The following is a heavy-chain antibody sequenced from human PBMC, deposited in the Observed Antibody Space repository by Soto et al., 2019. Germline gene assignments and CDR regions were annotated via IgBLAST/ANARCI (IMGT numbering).Heavy chain of an antibody. J-gene: IGHJ5*02. D-gene: IGHD3-22*01. CDR2: IYHTGTT. Sequence: SETLSLTCAVSGGSIKSGGYSWTWFRQPPGKGLEWIGFIYHTGTTYYNPSLKSRVTISVDRSKNQFSLKLNSVTAADTAVYYCASGVNYYDSSGSSWFDPWGQGALVTVSS. V-gene: IGHV4-30-2*01. CDR3: ASGVNYYDSSGSSWFDP. CDR1: GGSIKSGGYS.